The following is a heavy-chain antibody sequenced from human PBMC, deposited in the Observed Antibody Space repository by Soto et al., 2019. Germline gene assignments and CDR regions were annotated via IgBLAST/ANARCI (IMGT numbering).Heavy chain of an antibody. CDR3: ARDRGPSSGYYPYWFDP. CDR2: IIPIFGTA. CDR1: GYTFTSYA. J-gene: IGHJ5*02. D-gene: IGHD3-22*01. V-gene: IGHV1-69*13. Sequence: SVKVSCKASGYTFTSYAMHWVRQAPGQGLEWMGEIIPIFGTANYAQKFQGRVTITADESTSTAYMELSSLRSEDTAVYYCARDRGPSSGYYPYWFDPWGQGALVTVSS.